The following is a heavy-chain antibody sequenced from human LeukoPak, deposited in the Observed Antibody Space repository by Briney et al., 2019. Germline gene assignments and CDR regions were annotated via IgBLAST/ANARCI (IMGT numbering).Heavy chain of an antibody. V-gene: IGHV1-2*02. CDR3: ARSYGSGRREVFDI. CDR2: ISPNSGGT. D-gene: IGHD3-10*01. Sequence: GASVKVSCKASGYTFNVYYLHWVRQAPGQGLEWMGWISPNSGGTNYAQKFQGRVTMTRDTSIRTAYMELRRLRSDDTAVYYCARSYGSGRREVFDIWGQGTRVTVSS. CDR1: GYTFNVYY. J-gene: IGHJ3*02.